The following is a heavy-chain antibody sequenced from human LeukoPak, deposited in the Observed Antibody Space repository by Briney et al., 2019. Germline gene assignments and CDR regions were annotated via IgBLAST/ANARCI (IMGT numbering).Heavy chain of an antibody. J-gene: IGHJ6*03. CDR3: ARSMSKGGWGIAARKSYYYMDV. V-gene: IGHV4-59*02. Sequence: SETLSLTCTVSGGSVRSYYWSWIRQPPGKRLEWIGYIYYSGSTNYNPSLKSRVTISVDTSKNQFSLKLSSVTAADTAVYYCARSMSKGGWGIAARKSYYYMDVWGKGTTVTVSS. CDR1: GGSVRSYY. CDR2: IYYSGST. D-gene: IGHD6-6*01.